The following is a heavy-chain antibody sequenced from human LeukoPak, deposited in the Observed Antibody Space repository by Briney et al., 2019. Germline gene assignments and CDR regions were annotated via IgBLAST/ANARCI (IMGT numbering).Heavy chain of an antibody. J-gene: IGHJ3*02. Sequence: SESLSLTRAVSRVSISSYYWSWIRQPPGKGLGWIGYIYYSGSTNYTPSLKSRVTISVDTSKNHVSLKLSSVTAADTAVYYCARVVSEPEDYDFWSGYYYAFDIWGQGTMVTVSS. CDR3: ARVVSEPEDYDFWSGYYYAFDI. CDR2: IYYSGST. D-gene: IGHD3-3*01. CDR1: RVSISSYY. V-gene: IGHV4-59*01.